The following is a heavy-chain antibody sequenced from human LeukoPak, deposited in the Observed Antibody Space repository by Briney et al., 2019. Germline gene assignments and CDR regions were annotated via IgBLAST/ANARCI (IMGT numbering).Heavy chain of an antibody. J-gene: IGHJ4*02. CDR1: GGTFSSYA. V-gene: IGHV1-69*01. Sequence: SVKVSCKASGGTFSSYAISWVRQAPGQGLEWMGGIILIFGTANYAQKFQGRVMITADESTSTAYMELSSLRSEDTAVYYCARGDYDILRPFDYWGQGTLVTVSS. CDR2: IILIFGTA. D-gene: IGHD3-9*01. CDR3: ARGDYDILRPFDY.